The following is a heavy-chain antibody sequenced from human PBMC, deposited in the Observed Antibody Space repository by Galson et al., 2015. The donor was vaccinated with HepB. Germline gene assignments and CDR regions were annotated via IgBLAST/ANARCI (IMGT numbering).Heavy chain of an antibody. CDR1: GFTFDDYT. CDR3: AKDPVVVGVEGVVY. J-gene: IGHJ4*02. CDR2: ISWNSIGI. Sequence: SLRLSCAASGFTFDDYTMHWVRQAPGKGLEWVSGISWNSIGIKYADSVQGRFIVSRDNAKNSLYLQMNNLRTEDTAFYYCAKDPVVVGVEGVVYWGQGILVTVSS. V-gene: IGHV3-9*01. D-gene: IGHD2-15*01.